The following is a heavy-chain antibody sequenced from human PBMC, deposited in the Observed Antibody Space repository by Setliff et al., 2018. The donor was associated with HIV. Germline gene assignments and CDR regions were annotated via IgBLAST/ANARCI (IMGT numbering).Heavy chain of an antibody. CDR3: ARVMIGYSGYDAFDY. D-gene: IGHD5-12*01. V-gene: IGHV3-21*04. CDR2: ISSSSSYI. J-gene: IGHJ4*02. Sequence: GGSLRLSCAASGFTFSNYEMSWVRQAPGKGLEWVSSISSSSSYIYYADSVKGRFTISRDNAKNSLYLQMNSLRAEDTAVYYCARVMIGYSGYDAFDYWGQGTLVTVSS. CDR1: GFTFSNYE.